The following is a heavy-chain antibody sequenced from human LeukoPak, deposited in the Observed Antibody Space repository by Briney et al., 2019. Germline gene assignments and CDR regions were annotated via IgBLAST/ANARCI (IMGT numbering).Heavy chain of an antibody. D-gene: IGHD1-26*01. Sequence: GGSLRLSCAASGFTFTSTSMNWVRQAPGKGLEWIPYISSSSRTVHYADSVKGRFTVSRDNAKNSLYLQMNSLRDEDTAVYYCARARDGSYDYWGQGTLVTVSS. CDR3: ARARDGSYDY. CDR1: GFTFTSTS. CDR2: ISSSSRTV. V-gene: IGHV3-48*02. J-gene: IGHJ4*02.